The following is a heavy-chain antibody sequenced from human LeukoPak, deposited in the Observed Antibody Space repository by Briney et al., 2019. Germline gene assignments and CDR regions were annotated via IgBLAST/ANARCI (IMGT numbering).Heavy chain of an antibody. CDR2: IRTSGSTT. CDR1: GFTFTSYE. V-gene: IGHV3-48*03. CDR3: APDLEGLVDFEY. D-gene: IGHD6-19*01. J-gene: IGHJ4*02. Sequence: TGGSLRLSCTASGFTFTSYEMNWVRQAPGKGLEWVSHIRTSGSTTHYADSGRGRFTISRDNARNSLFLQMNSLRAEETAVYYCAPDLEGLVDFEYRRQGALLTDCS.